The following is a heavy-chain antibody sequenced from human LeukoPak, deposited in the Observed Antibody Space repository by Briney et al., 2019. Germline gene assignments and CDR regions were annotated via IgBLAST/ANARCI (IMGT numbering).Heavy chain of an antibody. Sequence: GGSLRLSCAASGFSIRTYWMSWVRQAPGKGLEWVANIKQDGSEKNSVDSVKGRFTISRDNSKNTLYLQMNSLRAEDTAVYYCARDYGSGRLYYYYYMDVWGKGTTVTVSS. CDR1: GFSIRTYW. CDR2: IKQDGSEK. J-gene: IGHJ6*03. D-gene: IGHD3-10*01. V-gene: IGHV3-7*01. CDR3: ARDYGSGRLYYYYYMDV.